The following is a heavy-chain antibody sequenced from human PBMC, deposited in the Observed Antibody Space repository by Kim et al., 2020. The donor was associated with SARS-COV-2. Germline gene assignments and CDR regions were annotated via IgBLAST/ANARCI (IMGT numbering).Heavy chain of an antibody. Sequence: DYAVSVKSRITINPDTSKNQFSLQLNSVTPEDTAVYYCARTEYGGYQIDYWGQGTLVTVSS. V-gene: IGHV6-1*01. CDR3: ARTEYGGYQIDY. J-gene: IGHJ4*02. D-gene: IGHD5-12*01.